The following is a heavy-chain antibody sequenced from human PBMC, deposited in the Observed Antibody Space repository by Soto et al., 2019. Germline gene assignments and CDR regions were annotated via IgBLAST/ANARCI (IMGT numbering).Heavy chain of an antibody. J-gene: IGHJ4*02. Sequence: GGSLRLSCAASGFTVSSNYMSWVRQAPGKGLEWVSVIYSGGSTYYADSVKGRFTISRDNSKNTLYLQMNSLRAEDTAVYYRAKDQDRSAYYYLFDYWGQGTLVTVSS. V-gene: IGHV3-53*01. D-gene: IGHD3-22*01. CDR2: IYSGGST. CDR3: AKDQDRSAYYYLFDY. CDR1: GFTVSSNY.